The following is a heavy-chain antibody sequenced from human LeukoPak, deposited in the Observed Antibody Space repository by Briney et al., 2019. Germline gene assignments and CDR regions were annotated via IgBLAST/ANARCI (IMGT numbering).Heavy chain of an antibody. D-gene: IGHD2-21*02. Sequence: GASVKVSCKASGYTFSAYYMHWVRQAPGQGLEWMGRINPNSGDTNNAQNFQGRVTLTRDTSISTAYVELSRLRSDDTAVYYCARDYCAGDCFPDYWGQGTLVTVSS. CDR1: GYTFSAYY. J-gene: IGHJ4*02. CDR2: INPNSGDT. CDR3: ARDYCAGDCFPDY. V-gene: IGHV1-2*06.